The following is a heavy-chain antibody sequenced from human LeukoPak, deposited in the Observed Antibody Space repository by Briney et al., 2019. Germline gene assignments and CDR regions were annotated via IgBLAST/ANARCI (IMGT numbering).Heavy chain of an antibody. J-gene: IGHJ4*02. V-gene: IGHV4-39*07. CDR3: ATDRGVYSYGQEVF. CDR2: IHNSGST. CDR1: GGSISNNNYY. Sequence: SETLSLTCTVSGGSISNNNYYWGWIRQPPGKGLEWIVSIHNSGSTYYNPSLKSRVTISVDTSKNQFSLKLSSVTAADTAVYYCATDRGVYSYGQEVFWGQGTLVTVSS. D-gene: IGHD5-18*01.